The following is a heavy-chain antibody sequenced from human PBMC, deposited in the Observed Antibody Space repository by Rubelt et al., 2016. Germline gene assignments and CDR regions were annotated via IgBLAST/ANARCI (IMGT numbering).Heavy chain of an antibody. J-gene: IGHJ4*02. D-gene: IGHD2-15*01. V-gene: IGHV3-21*01. CDR3: ARQGGYCSGGSCYPGVLDY. Sequence: SWVRQAPGKGLEWVSSISSSNTDLHYADSVKGRFTISRDNAKNSLFLQMNRLRAEDTAMYYCARQGGYCSGGSCYPGVLDYWGQGTLVTVSS. CDR2: ISSSNTDL.